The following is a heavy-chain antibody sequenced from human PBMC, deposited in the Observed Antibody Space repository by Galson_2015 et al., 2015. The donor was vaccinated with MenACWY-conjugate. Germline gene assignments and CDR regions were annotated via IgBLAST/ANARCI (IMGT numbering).Heavy chain of an antibody. CDR1: GFTFSSYV. D-gene: IGHD1-26*01. CDR3: AKGSGTFWYFDL. CDR2: ISKSGGST. Sequence: SLRLSCAVSGFTFSSYVMTWVRQAPGKGLEWVSSISKSGGSTYDADSVKGRFTISRDNSKNTLYLQMNSLRAEDTAVYYCAKGSGTFWYFDLWGRGTLVTVSS. J-gene: IGHJ2*01. V-gene: IGHV3-23*01.